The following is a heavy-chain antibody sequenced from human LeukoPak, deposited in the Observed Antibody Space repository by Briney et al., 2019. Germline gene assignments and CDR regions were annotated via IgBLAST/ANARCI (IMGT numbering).Heavy chain of an antibody. D-gene: IGHD2-15*01. J-gene: IGHJ4*02. CDR3: ARDQGGYDYYDY. V-gene: IGHV4-59*01. CDR2: IYYSGST. CDR1: GGSFSGYY. Sequence: SETLSLTCAVYGGSFSGYYWSWIRQPPGKGLEWIGYIYYSGSTNYNPSLKSRVTISVDTSKNQFSLKLSSVTAADTAVYYCARDQGGYDYYDYWGQGTLVTVSS.